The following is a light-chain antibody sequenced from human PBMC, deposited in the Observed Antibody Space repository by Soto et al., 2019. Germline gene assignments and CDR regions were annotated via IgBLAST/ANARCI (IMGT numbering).Light chain of an antibody. CDR1: QNVYNT. Sequence: EIVMTQSPATLSVSPGEGATLSCKASQNVYNTLAWYQQRPGQPPRLLIYAASTRATGISARFSGSGYGTEFTLTISSLQSEDFAGYFCQQCRNWPLTFGGGTKVEIK. CDR2: AAS. CDR3: QQCRNWPLT. J-gene: IGKJ4*01. V-gene: IGKV3-15*01.